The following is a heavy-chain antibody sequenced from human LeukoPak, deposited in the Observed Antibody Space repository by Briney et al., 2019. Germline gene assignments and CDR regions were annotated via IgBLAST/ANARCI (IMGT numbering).Heavy chain of an antibody. V-gene: IGHV4-59*10. CDR2: IYSSGTT. J-gene: IGHJ4*02. D-gene: IGHD5-12*01. CDR1: GCSILDYF. Sequence: SGTLSLTFPGCGCSILDYFWPWLRQPAGKELAWIGRIYSSGTTYYNPSLESRVTISLDTFNNQFSLKVTSVTAADTAVYYCARGTENANNSGYYSFDHWGRGLLVTVSS. CDR3: ARGTENANNSGYYSFDH.